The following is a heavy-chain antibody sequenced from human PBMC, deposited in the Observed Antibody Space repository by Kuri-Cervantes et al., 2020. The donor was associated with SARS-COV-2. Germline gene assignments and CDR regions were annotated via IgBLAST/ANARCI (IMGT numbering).Heavy chain of an antibody. CDR3: ARREYWYFDL. V-gene: IGHV4-4*02. CDR2: IYHSGST. D-gene: IGHD1-26*01. J-gene: IGHJ2*01. Sequence: SCAVSGGSISSSNWWSWVRQPPGKGLEWIGEIYHSGSTNYNPSLKSRVTISVDTSKNQFSLKLSSVTAADTAVYYCARREYWYFDLWGRGTLVTVSS. CDR1: GGSISSSNW.